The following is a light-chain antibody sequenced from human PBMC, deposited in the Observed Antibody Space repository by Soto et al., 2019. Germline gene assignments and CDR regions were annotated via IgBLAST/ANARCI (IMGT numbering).Light chain of an antibody. CDR3: QQYYSFPQT. V-gene: IGKV1-39*01. CDR1: QSISSY. CDR2: AAS. J-gene: IGKJ1*01. Sequence: DIQMTQSQSSLYASVGDRGTITCRASQSISSYLNWYQQKPGKAPKLLIYAASSLQSGVPSRFSGSGSGTDFTLTISCLQSEDFATYYCQQYYSFPQTFGQGTKVDIK.